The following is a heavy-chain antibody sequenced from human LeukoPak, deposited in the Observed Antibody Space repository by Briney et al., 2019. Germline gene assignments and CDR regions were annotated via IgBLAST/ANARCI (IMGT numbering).Heavy chain of an antibody. D-gene: IGHD3-22*01. J-gene: IGHJ4*02. CDR2: IYYGENA. CDR3: ARRDDSSGYHKIFDY. Sequence: PSETLSLTCTVSGGSISSGPYYWGWIRQPPGKGLEWIGNIYYGENAYYNPSLKSRVTISIDTSKNQFYLKLSSLTAADTAVYYCARRDDSSGYHKIFDYWGPGTLVTVSS. CDR1: GGSISSGPYY. V-gene: IGHV4-39*01.